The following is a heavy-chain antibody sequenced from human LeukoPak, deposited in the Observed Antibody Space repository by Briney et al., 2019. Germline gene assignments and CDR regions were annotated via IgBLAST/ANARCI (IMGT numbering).Heavy chain of an antibody. J-gene: IGHJ4*02. D-gene: IGHD5-24*01. V-gene: IGHV4-34*01. CDR3: ARRLPQMTTLDFDY. CDR1: GGPFSGYF. Sequence: KPSETLSLTCAVSGGPFSGYFWSWIRQSSGKGLEWIGEIHNSGTTNYNPSLNSRVTISVDTSKNQFSLKLSSVTAADTAVYYCARRLPQMTTLDFDYWGQGTLVTVSS. CDR2: IHNSGTT.